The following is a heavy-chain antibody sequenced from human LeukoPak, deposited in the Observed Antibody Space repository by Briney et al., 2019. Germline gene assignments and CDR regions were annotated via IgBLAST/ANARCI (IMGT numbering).Heavy chain of an antibody. J-gene: IGHJ4*02. Sequence: GGSLRLSCAASGFTFSSYAMNWVRQAPGKGLEWVSGTGSTGVSTFYADSVKVRFTVSKDNSKNTLSLQMNSLRAEDTAVYYCAKDPGVVPAHYFDYWGQGTLVTVSS. V-gene: IGHV3-23*01. D-gene: IGHD2-2*01. CDR1: GFTFSSYA. CDR2: TGSTGVST. CDR3: AKDPGVVPAHYFDY.